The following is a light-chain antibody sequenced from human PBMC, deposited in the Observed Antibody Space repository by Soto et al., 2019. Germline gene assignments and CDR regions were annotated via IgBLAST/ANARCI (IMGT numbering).Light chain of an antibody. J-gene: IGLJ2*01. Sequence: QSVLTQPRSVSGSPGQSVTISCTGTSSDVGGYNYVSWYQQHPGKAPKLMIYDVSKRPSGVPDRCSSSKSGNTASLTISGLQAEDEADYYCCSYAGSYTLAFGGGTKVTVL. V-gene: IGLV2-11*01. CDR3: CSYAGSYTLA. CDR2: DVS. CDR1: SSDVGGYNY.